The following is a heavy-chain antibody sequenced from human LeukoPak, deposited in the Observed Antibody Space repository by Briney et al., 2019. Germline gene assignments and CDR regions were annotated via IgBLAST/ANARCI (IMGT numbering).Heavy chain of an antibody. V-gene: IGHV3-11*01. CDR1: GFTFSDYY. D-gene: IGHD3-22*01. J-gene: IGHJ1*01. Sequence: GVSLRLSCAASGFTFSDYYMSWIRQAPGKGLEWVSFISSSGSTIYYADSVKGRFTISRDNAKNSLHLQMNSLRAEDTAVYYCARDPPYYYDSRYFQHWGQGTLVTVSS. CDR3: ARDPPYYYDSRYFQH. CDR2: ISSSGSTI.